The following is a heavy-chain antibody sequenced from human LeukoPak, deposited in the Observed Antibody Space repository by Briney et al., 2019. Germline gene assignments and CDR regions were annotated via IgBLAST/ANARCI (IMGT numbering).Heavy chain of an antibody. Sequence: ASVKVSCKASGYTFTGYYMHWVRQAPGQGLEWMGWINPNSGGTNHAQKFQGRVTMTTDTSTSTAYMELRSLRSDDTAVYYCARASVDSSGYYYYFDYWGQGTLVTVSS. J-gene: IGHJ4*02. V-gene: IGHV1-2*02. CDR2: INPNSGGT. CDR1: GYTFTGYY. CDR3: ARASVDSSGYYYYFDY. D-gene: IGHD3-22*01.